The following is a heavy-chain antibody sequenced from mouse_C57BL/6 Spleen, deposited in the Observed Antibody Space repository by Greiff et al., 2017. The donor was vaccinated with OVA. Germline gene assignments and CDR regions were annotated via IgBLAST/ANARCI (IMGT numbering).Heavy chain of an antibody. J-gene: IGHJ3*01. CDR3: AKRDYDRPLAY. Sequence: VQLQQSGPGLVAPSQSLSISCTVSGFSLTSYGVSWVRQPPGKGLEWLGVIWGDGSTNYHSAPISRLSISKDNSNSQVFLILNSLQTDDAATYYCAKRDYDRPLAYWGQGTLVTVSA. V-gene: IGHV2-3*01. D-gene: IGHD2-4*01. CDR2: IWGDGST. CDR1: GFSLTSYG.